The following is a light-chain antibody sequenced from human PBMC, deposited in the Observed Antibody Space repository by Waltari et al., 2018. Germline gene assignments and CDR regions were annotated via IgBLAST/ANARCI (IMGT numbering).Light chain of an antibody. CDR2: LGC. Sequence: DIVVTQSPLSLPVTPGEPASISCRPTQSLLQSNGYNYLDWYFQKPGQAPQLLMYLGCNRASGVPDRFSGSGSGTNFTLKISRVEAEDVGVYYCMQALQPLWTFGQGTKVEI. J-gene: IGKJ1*01. CDR1: QSLLQSNGYNY. V-gene: IGKV2-28*01. CDR3: MQALQPLWT.